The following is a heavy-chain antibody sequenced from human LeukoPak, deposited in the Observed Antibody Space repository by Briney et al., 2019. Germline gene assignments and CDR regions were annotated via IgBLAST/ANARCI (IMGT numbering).Heavy chain of an antibody. CDR3: ARGLLDILTGYYLDY. J-gene: IGHJ4*02. CDR2: IYTSGST. Sequence: SQTLSLTCTVSGGSISSGSYYWSWIRQPAGKGLEWIGRIYTSGSTNYNPSLKSRVTISVDTSKNQFSLKLSSVTAADTAVYYCARGLLDILTGYYLDYWGQGTLVTVSS. CDR1: GGSISSGSYY. V-gene: IGHV4-61*02. D-gene: IGHD3-9*01.